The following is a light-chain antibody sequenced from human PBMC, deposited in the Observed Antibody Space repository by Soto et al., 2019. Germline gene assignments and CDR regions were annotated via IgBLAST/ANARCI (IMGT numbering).Light chain of an antibody. CDR1: QSVSSY. CDR2: DAS. V-gene: IGKV3-11*01. J-gene: IGKJ5*01. CDR3: QQRSNWRIT. Sequence: EIVLTQSPATLSLSPGEKATLSCRASQSVSSYLAWYQQKPGQAPRLLIYDASNRATGISARFSGSGSGTDFTLTISSLEPEDFAVYYCQQRSNWRITFGQGTRLEIK.